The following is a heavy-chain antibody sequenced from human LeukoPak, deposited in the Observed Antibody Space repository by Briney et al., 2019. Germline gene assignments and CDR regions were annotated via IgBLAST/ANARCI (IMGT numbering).Heavy chain of an antibody. CDR2: ISYDGSNK. D-gene: IGHD6-19*01. J-gene: IGHJ6*03. V-gene: IGHV3-30*04. CDR3: AKTAVAGTWYYYYYMDV. Sequence: PGRSLRLSCAASGFTFSSYAMHWVSQAPGKGLEWVAVISYDGSNKYYADSVKGRFTISRDNSKNTLYLQMNSLRAEDTAVYYCAKTAVAGTWYYYYYMDVWGKGTTVTISS. CDR1: GFTFSSYA.